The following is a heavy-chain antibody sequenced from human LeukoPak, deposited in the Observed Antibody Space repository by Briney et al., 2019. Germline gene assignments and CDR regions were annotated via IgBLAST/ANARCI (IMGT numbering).Heavy chain of an antibody. CDR2: IKQDGSEK. CDR1: GFTFSSYW. D-gene: IGHD3-10*01. Sequence: PGGSLRLSCAASGFTFSSYWMSWVRQAPGKGLEWVANIKQDGSEKYYVDSVKGRFTISRDNAKNSLYLQMNSLRAEDTAVYYCARDLPRDLPETDYYGSGNPDYWGQGTLATVSS. V-gene: IGHV3-7*01. J-gene: IGHJ4*02. CDR3: ARDLPRDLPETDYYGSGNPDY.